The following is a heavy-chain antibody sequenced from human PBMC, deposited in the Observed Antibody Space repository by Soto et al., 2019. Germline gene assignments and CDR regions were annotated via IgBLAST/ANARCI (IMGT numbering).Heavy chain of an antibody. V-gene: IGHV3-30*18. Sequence: QVQLVESGGGMVQPGRSLRLSCAASGFTFSSYGMNWVRQAPGKGLEWVAVISYDENNKYYADSVKGRFTISRDNSKNTLYLQMNSLRAEDTAVYYCAKVLTGDLDYWGQGTLVTVSS. CDR2: ISYDENNK. CDR1: GFTFSSYG. J-gene: IGHJ4*02. D-gene: IGHD7-27*01. CDR3: AKVLTGDLDY.